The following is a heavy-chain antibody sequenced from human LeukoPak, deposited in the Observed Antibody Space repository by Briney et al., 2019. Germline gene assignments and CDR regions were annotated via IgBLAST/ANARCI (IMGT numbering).Heavy chain of an antibody. V-gene: IGHV3-48*01. CDR1: GFTFSSYS. D-gene: IGHD6-19*01. CDR2: ISSSSSTI. J-gene: IGHJ5*02. CDR3: ARVLDQSGWYWFDP. Sequence: PGGSLRLSCAASGFTFSSYSMNWVRQAPGKGLEWVSYISSSSSTIYYADSVKGRFTISRDNAKSSLYLQMNSLRAEDTAVYYCARVLDQSGWYWFDPWGQGTLVTVSS.